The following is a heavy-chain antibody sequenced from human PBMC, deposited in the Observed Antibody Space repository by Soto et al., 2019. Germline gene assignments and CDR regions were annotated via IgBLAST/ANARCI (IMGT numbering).Heavy chain of an antibody. Sequence: SETLSLTCTVSGGSINSYFWSWIRQSPGKGLEWIGHIYYSGSTSYSPSLKSRVSISVDTSKNQFSLEVHSVTAADTAVYYCARAGTNMVQFDYWGQGTLVTVPQ. CDR1: GGSINSYF. V-gene: IGHV4-59*01. CDR2: IYYSGST. J-gene: IGHJ4*02. CDR3: ARAGTNMVQFDY. D-gene: IGHD3-10*01.